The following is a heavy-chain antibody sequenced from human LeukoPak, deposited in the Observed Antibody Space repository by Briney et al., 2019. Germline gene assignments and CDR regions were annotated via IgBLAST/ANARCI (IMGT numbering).Heavy chain of an antibody. CDR1: GFTFNSYW. J-gene: IGHJ4*02. CDR3: ARGATQLFEY. V-gene: IGHV3-74*01. Sequence: GGSLRLSCAASGFTFNSYWMHWVRHAPGNGVGWVSRINPDGSSTNYADSVKGRFTISTDNAKNTLYLQMNTLTAEDTAVYYCARGATQLFEYWGQGTLVTVSS. D-gene: IGHD5-18*01. CDR2: INPDGSST.